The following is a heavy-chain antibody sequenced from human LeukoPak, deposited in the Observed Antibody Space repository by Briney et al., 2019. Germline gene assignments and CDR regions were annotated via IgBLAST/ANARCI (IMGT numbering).Heavy chain of an antibody. Sequence: PSETLSLTCTVSGGSISSGDYYWSWIRQPPGKGLEWIGYIYYSGSTYYNPSLKSRVTISVDTSKNQFSLKLSSVTAADTAVYYCARYPLFCSGGSCPKDYYYYGMDVWGQGTTVTVSS. D-gene: IGHD2-15*01. V-gene: IGHV4-30-4*01. CDR1: GGSISSGDYY. CDR3: ARYPLFCSGGSCPKDYYYYGMDV. CDR2: IYYSGST. J-gene: IGHJ6*02.